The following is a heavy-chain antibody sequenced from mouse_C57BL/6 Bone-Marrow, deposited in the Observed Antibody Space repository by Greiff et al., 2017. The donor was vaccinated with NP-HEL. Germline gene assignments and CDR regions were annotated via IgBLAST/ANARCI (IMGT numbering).Heavy chain of an antibody. Sequence: VQLQQSGAELVRPGASVKLSCTVSGFNIKDDYMHWVKQRPEQGLEWIGWIDPENGDTEYASKFQGKATITADTSSNTANMQLSSLTSEDSAVYYCARKAYYGRSYEFAYWGQGTLVTVSA. D-gene: IGHD1-1*01. CDR2: IDPENGDT. J-gene: IGHJ3*01. CDR3: ARKAYYGRSYEFAY. CDR1: GFNIKDDY. V-gene: IGHV14-4*01.